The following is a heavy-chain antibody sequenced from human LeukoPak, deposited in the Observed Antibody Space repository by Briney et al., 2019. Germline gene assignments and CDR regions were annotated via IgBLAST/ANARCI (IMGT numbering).Heavy chain of an antibody. CDR2: ISVYKGNT. V-gene: IGHV1-18*04. J-gene: IGHJ3*02. D-gene: IGHD3-22*01. Sequence: GASVKVSCKASGYTFTGYYMHWVRQAPGQGLEWMGWISVYKGNTNDAQKFQGRVTMTTDTSTSTAYMELRSLRSDDTAVYYCARDIYYETGAFDIWGQGTMVTVSS. CDR3: ARDIYYETGAFDI. CDR1: GYTFTGYY.